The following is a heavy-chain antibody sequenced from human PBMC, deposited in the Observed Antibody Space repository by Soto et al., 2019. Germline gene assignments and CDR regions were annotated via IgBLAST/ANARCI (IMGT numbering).Heavy chain of an antibody. D-gene: IGHD2-2*01. CDR1: GFPFSSYV. CDR3: AKDRKKYVSSLRGPYLDY. Sequence: EVQLLESGGGLVQRGGSLRLSCAASGFPFSSYVMSWVRQAPGKGLEWVSGITGGGSNTFYADSVKGRFTISRDNSKNTLFLKINSRGAKDPAFYYCAKDRKKYVSSLRGPYLDYGGREIGVTVSS. V-gene: IGHV3-23*01. J-gene: IGHJ4*02. CDR2: ITGGGSNT.